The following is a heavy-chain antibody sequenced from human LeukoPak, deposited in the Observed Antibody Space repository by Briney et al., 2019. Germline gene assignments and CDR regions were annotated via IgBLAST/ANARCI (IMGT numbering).Heavy chain of an antibody. CDR1: GFTFSSYT. Sequence: PGGSLRLSCAASGFTFSSYTMNWVRQAPGKGLEWVSSISSSSSSIYYADSVKGRFTTSRDNAKNSLYLQMNSLRAEDTAVYYCARDGYRRGYYDFWSGYIDYWGQGTLVTVSS. V-gene: IGHV3-21*01. J-gene: IGHJ4*02. CDR2: ISSSSSSI. CDR3: ARDGYRRGYYDFWSGYIDY. D-gene: IGHD3-3*01.